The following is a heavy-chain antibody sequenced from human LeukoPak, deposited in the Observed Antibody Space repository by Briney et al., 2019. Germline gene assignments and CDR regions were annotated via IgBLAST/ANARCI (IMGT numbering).Heavy chain of an antibody. CDR3: TAMELYNYYYIAVEY. D-gene: IGHD1-7*01. CDR1: GFTFSGSA. V-gene: IGHV3-73*01. Sequence: GGSLRLSCGASGFTFSGSAVHWVRQASGKGLEWIGRIRSKANSYATAYTASVNGMFTISRDNSKNTAYLQMNSVKTANTAFYYCTAMELYNYYYIAVEYWGEGALVTVSS. J-gene: IGHJ4*02. CDR2: IRSKANSYAT.